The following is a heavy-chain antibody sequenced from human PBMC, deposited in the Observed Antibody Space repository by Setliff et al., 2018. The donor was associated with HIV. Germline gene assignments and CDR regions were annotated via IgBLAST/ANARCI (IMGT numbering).Heavy chain of an antibody. Sequence: PSETLSLTCTVSGYSIAGNLAWAWSRQHPQKGLEWIGSIWHAGNTLYNPSLKSRGSISLDTSMEEFGLQLSTVTAADTAVYYCARAVNLTFDIWSLGTMVTVSS. J-gene: IGHJ3*02. CDR3: ARAVNLTFDI. V-gene: IGHV4-38-2*02. CDR1: GYSIAGNLA. CDR2: IWHAGNT.